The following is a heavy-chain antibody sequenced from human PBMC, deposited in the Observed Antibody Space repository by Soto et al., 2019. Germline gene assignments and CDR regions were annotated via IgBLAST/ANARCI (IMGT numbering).Heavy chain of an antibody. CDR2: INSDGSST. Sequence: GGSLRLSCAASGVTFCSYWMHWVRQAPGKGLVWVSRINSDGSSTSYADSVKGRFTISRDNAKNTLYLQMNSLRAEDTAVYYSARDWARRYDFWSGYGYFDYWGQGTLVTVSS. J-gene: IGHJ4*02. CDR3: ARDWARRYDFWSGYGYFDY. D-gene: IGHD3-3*01. CDR1: GVTFCSYW. V-gene: IGHV3-74*01.